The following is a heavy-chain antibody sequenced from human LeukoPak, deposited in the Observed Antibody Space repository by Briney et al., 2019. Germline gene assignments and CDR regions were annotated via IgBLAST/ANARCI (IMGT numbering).Heavy chain of an antibody. CDR1: GYTFTDYY. CDR2: ISPDNGVT. CDR3: PRKPPPLHY. V-gene: IGHV1-2*06. J-gene: IGHJ4*02. Sequence: ASVKVSCKTSGYTFTDYYLYWVRQAPGQGPEWMGRISPDNGVTKIAQKFQGRVTMTRDTSINTIYMELGRLTGDDTAVYYFPRKPPPLHYWGQGT.